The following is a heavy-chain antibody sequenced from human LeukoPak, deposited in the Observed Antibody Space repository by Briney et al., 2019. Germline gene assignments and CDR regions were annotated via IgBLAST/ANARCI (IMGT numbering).Heavy chain of an antibody. J-gene: IGHJ6*02. Sequence: GGSLRLSCAASGFTFSSYAMHWVRQAPGKGLEWVAVISYDGSNKYYADSVKGRFTISRDNAKNSLYLQMNSLRAEDTALYYCAKDISGYCSGGSCYPPYYYGMDVWGQGTTVTVSS. CDR3: AKDISGYCSGGSCYPPYYYGMDV. D-gene: IGHD2-15*01. CDR1: GFTFSSYA. V-gene: IGHV3-30-3*01. CDR2: ISYDGSNK.